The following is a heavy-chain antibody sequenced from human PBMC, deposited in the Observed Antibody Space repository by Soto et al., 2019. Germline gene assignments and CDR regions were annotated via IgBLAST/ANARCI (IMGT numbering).Heavy chain of an antibody. V-gene: IGHV4-59*01. J-gene: IGHJ5*02. D-gene: IGHD6-13*01. Sequence: SETLSLTCTVSGGSISSYYWSWIRQPPGKGLEWIGYIYYSGSTNYNPSLKSRVTISVDTSKNQFSLKLSSVTAADTAVYYCARARLSYSSSEYNWFDPWGQGTLVTVSS. CDR2: IYYSGST. CDR1: GGSISSYY. CDR3: ARARLSYSSSEYNWFDP.